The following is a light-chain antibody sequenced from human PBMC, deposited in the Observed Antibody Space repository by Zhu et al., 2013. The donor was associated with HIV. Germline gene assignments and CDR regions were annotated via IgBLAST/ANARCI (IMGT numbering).Light chain of an antibody. CDR2: DAS. V-gene: IGKV1D-13*01. CDR1: QGISNA. Sequence: AIQLTQSPSSLSVSVGDRVTITCRASQGISNALAWFQQKPGKPPNLLIYDASTLESGVPSRFSGSGSGTHFTLTISSLQPEDVATYYCLQFNNYPWTFGQGTKVEIK. CDR3: LQFNNYPWT. J-gene: IGKJ1*01.